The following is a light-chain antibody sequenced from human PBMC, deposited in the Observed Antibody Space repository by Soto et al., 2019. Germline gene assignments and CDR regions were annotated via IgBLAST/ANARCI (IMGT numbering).Light chain of an antibody. J-gene: IGKJ5*01. CDR3: MQGTHWPIT. Sequence: VLMTQSPLSLPVTLGQPASISCRSNQSLVHSDGIAYFSWFQQRPGRSPRRLIYKVSNRDSGVPARFSGSGSGTDFALKISRVEAEDVGVYYCMQGTHWPITFGQGTRLRL. CDR2: KVS. V-gene: IGKV2-30*02. CDR1: QSLVHSDGIAY.